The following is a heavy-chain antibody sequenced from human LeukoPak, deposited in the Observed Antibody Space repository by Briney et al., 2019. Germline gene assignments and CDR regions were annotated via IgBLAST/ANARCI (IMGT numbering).Heavy chain of an antibody. Sequence: SETLSLTCTVSGGSISSYYWSRIRQPPGKGLEWIGYIYYSGSTNYNPSLKSRVTISVDTSKNQFSLKLSSVTAADTAVYYCARAGYCSSTSCPTPYWGQGTLVTVSS. D-gene: IGHD2-2*01. CDR1: GGSISSYY. CDR2: IYYSGST. CDR3: ARAGYCSSTSCPTPY. J-gene: IGHJ4*02. V-gene: IGHV4-59*01.